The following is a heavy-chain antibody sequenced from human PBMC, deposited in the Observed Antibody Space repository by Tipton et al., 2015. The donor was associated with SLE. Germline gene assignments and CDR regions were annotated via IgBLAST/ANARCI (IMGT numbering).Heavy chain of an antibody. D-gene: IGHD5-12*01. CDR3: ALRWPDTWTTVY. CDR2: MIPNRGNT. V-gene: IGHV1-8*01. Sequence: QLVQSGAEVKKPGASVKVSCKASGYTFTSNDIVWVRQAPGQGLEWMGWMIPNRGNTASAQKFQGRVTMTRDTSISTAYMELTSLRSDDTAVYYCALRWPDTWTTVYWGQGTLVTDSS. J-gene: IGHJ4*02. CDR1: GYTFTSND.